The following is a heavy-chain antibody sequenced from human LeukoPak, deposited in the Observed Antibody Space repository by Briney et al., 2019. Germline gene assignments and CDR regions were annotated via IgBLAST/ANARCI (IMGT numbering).Heavy chain of an antibody. J-gene: IGHJ4*02. CDR2: ISYDGSNK. Sequence: GRSLRLSCAASGFTFSSYGMHWVRQAPGKGLEWVAVISYDGSNKYYADSVKGRFTISRDNSKNTLYLQMNSLRAEDTAVYYCAKERCSSTSCYYGDLGGSDYWGQGTLVTVSS. D-gene: IGHD2-2*01. CDR1: GFTFSSYG. CDR3: AKERCSSTSCYYGDLGGSDY. V-gene: IGHV3-30*18.